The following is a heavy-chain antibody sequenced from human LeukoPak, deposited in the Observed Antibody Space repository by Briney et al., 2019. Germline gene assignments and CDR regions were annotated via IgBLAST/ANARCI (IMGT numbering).Heavy chain of an antibody. V-gene: IGHV4-34*01. CDR3: ASQCSSGWHPS. Sequence: SETLSLTCAVSGGSFSGYYWTWIRQPPGKGLEWIGEINHSGSTTYNATLKSRVTISVDTSKNQFSLKLSSVTAADTAVYYCASQCSSGWHPSWGQGTLVTVSS. CDR1: GGSFSGYY. D-gene: IGHD6-19*01. J-gene: IGHJ5*02. CDR2: INHSGST.